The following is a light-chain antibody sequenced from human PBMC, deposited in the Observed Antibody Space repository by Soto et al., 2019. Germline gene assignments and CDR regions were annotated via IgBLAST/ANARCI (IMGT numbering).Light chain of an antibody. CDR2: GTS. CDR1: QSVTSSY. V-gene: IGKV3-20*01. CDR3: QQYGSSPPAYT. J-gene: IGKJ2*01. Sequence: EIVLTQSPGTLSLSPGERATLSCRASQSVTSSYLAWHQQKPGQAPRLLIYGTSNRATGIPDRFSGSGSGPDFTLTISRLEPEDFAVYYCQQYGSSPPAYTFGQGTRLEIK.